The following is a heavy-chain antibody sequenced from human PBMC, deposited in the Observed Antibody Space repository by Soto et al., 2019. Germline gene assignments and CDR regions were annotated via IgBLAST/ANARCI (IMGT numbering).Heavy chain of an antibody. CDR2: IYPGDSDT. CDR3: ARHTAAGYKPDY. Sequence: PGESLKISCKGSGYSFTSYWIGWVLQMPGKGLEWMGIIYPGDSDTRYSPSFQGQVTISADKSISTAYLHWSSLKASDAAVYYCARHTAAGYKPDYWGPGTLVTVSS. V-gene: IGHV5-51*01. D-gene: IGHD6-13*01. CDR1: GYSFTSYW. J-gene: IGHJ4*02.